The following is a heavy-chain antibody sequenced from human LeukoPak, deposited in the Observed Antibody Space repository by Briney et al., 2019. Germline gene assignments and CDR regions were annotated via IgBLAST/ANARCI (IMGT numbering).Heavy chain of an antibody. V-gene: IGHV6-1*01. J-gene: IGHJ3*02. CDR3: ARGYNSAFDI. CDR2: TFCTSKCYN. CDR1: GDSLFSNGVA. Sequence: SQTLSLTCAISGDSLFSNGVAWNWIRQSPLRGLEWLGRTFCTSKCYNEYAVYVRSLVTINPDTSKNQFSLQLSSLTPEDSAIYYCARGYNSAFDIWGQGTMVTVSS. D-gene: IGHD1-1*01.